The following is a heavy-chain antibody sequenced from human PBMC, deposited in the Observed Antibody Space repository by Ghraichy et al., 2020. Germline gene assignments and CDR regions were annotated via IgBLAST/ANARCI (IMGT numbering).Heavy chain of an antibody. D-gene: IGHD5-24*01. CDR1: GGSFSGYY. Sequence: SETLSLTCAVYGGSFSGYYWSWIRQPPGKGLEGIGEINDCESTNYNPSLKSRVTISVDTSKKQFSLKLSSVTAADTAVFSCSNRWSYYFDYWGQGNLVTVSS. CDR3: SNRWSYYFDY. CDR2: INDCEST. J-gene: IGHJ4*02. V-gene: IGHV4-34*01.